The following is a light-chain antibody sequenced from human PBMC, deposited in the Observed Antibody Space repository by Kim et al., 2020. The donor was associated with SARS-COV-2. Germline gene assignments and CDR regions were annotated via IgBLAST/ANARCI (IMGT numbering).Light chain of an antibody. V-gene: IGLV3-19*01. Sequence: ALGQTVKITCQGDSLRSYEASWYQQKPGQAPVLVIYGKNNRPSGIPDRFSGSSSGNTGSLTITGAQAEDEADYYGNSRDSSGSHWVFGGGTQLTVL. CDR1: SLRSYE. CDR2: GKN. CDR3: NSRDSSGSHWV. J-gene: IGLJ3*02.